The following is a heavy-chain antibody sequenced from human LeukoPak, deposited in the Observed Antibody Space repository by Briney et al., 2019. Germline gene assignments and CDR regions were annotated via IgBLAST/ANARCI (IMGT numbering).Heavy chain of an antibody. D-gene: IGHD6-6*01. CDR1: GFTFSSYA. Sequence: GGSLRLSCAASGFTFSSYAMSWVRQAPGKGLEWVSSITGTGGSTYYADSVKGRFTISRDNSKSTLYLQMNSLRAEDTAVYYCGRVGGRSKAAKGDAFDIWGQGTMVTVSS. J-gene: IGHJ3*02. CDR2: ITGTGGST. V-gene: IGHV3-23*01. CDR3: GRVGGRSKAAKGDAFDI.